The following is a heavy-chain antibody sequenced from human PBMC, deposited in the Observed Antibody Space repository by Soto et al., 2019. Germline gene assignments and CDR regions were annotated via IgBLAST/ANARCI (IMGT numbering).Heavy chain of an antibody. CDR1: GFIFSNAW. J-gene: IGHJ4*02. D-gene: IGHD3-3*01. CDR3: TTGWSSKDY. Sequence: GVLRLSCAAFGFIFSNAWMSWVRQAPGKGLEWVGRIKSKADGGTTNYAAPVKGRFNISRDGSKNTLYLQMNGLKTEDTAVYYCTTGWSSKDYWGQGTMVTVSS. V-gene: IGHV3-15*01. CDR2: IKSKADGGTT.